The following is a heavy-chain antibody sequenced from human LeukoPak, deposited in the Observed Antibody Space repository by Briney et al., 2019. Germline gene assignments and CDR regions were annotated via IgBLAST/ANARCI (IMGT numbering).Heavy chain of an antibody. V-gene: IGHV4-61*02. CDR2: IYTSGST. CDR1: GGSISSSSYY. Sequence: PSETLSLTCTVSGGSISSSSYYWSWIRQPAGKGLEWIGRIYTSGSTNYNPSLKSRVTMSVDTSKNQFSLKLSSATAADTAVYYCARDIPPPSHAGDWFDPWGQGTLVTVSS. D-gene: IGHD3-10*01. CDR3: ARDIPPPSHAGDWFDP. J-gene: IGHJ5*02.